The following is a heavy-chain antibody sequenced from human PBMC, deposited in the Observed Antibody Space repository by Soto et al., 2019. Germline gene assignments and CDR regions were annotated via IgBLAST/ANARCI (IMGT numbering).Heavy chain of an antibody. CDR1: GYTFTSYG. D-gene: IGHD3-3*01. CDR2: MNPNSGNT. Sequence: ASVKVSCKASGYTFTSYGISCVRQATGQGLEWMGWMNPNSGNTGYAQKFQGRVTMTRNTSISTAYMELSSLRSEDTAVYYCARGDGVVTPFDYWGQGTLVTSPQ. V-gene: IGHV1-8*02. J-gene: IGHJ4*02. CDR3: ARGDGVVTPFDY.